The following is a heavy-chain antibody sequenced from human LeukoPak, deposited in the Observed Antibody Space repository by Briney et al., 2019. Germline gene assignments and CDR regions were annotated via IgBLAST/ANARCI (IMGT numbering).Heavy chain of an antibody. Sequence: SETLSLTCTVSGGSISNYYWSWIRQPPGKGLEWIAYIHSRGSTNYNPSLKSRATISLDTSQNQVSLKLTSVTAADTAIYYCARHSSGSSYPLDYWGQGTLVTVSS. CDR1: GGSISNYY. V-gene: IGHV4-59*08. D-gene: IGHD3-10*01. CDR2: IHSRGST. CDR3: ARHSSGSSYPLDY. J-gene: IGHJ4*02.